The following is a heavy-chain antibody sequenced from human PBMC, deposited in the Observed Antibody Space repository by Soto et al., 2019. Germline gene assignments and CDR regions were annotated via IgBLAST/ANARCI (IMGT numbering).Heavy chain of an antibody. Sequence: QVHLVQSGAEVKNPGASVKVSCKASGYSFTRYGIGWARQAPGQGLEWMGWINAYNGNTNYAQNLQGRLTLTTDTSTTTAYMELGSLRSNDTAIYYCAMVDVYVTPSPQDVWGQGTTVTVSS. J-gene: IGHJ6*02. CDR1: GYSFTRYG. V-gene: IGHV1-18*01. CDR2: INAYNGNT. CDR3: AMVDVYVTPSPQDV. D-gene: IGHD3-16*01.